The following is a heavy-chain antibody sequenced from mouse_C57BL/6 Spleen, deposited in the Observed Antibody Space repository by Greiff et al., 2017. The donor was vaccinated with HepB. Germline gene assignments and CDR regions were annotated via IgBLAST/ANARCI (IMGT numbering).Heavy chain of an antibody. CDR2: INPNNGGT. CDR1: GYTFTDYN. V-gene: IGHV1-22*01. CDR3: HYGYDED. Sequence: EVQRVESGPELVKPGASVKMSCKASGYTFTDYNMHWVKQSHGKSLEWIGYINPNNGGTSYNQKFKGKATLTVNKSSSTAYMELRSLTSEDSAVYYCHYGYDEDWGQGTLVTVSA. J-gene: IGHJ3*01. D-gene: IGHD2-2*01.